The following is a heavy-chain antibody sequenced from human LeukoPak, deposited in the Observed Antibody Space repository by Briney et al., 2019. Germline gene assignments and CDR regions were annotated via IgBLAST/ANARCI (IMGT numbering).Heavy chain of an antibody. D-gene: IGHD3-10*01. CDR1: GYTFTGYY. V-gene: IGHV1-2*02. CDR2: INPNSGGT. CDR3: ARLPEWFGESPYFDY. J-gene: IGHJ4*02. Sequence: GASVKVSCKASGYTFTGYYMHWVRQAPGQGLEWMGWINPNSGGTNYAQKFQGRVTMTRDTSISTAYMELSRLRSDDTAVYYCARLPEWFGESPYFDYWGQGTLVTVSS.